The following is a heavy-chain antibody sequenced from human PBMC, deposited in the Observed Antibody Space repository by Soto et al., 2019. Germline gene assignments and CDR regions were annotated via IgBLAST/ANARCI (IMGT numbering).Heavy chain of an antibody. CDR1: GDSDSSTSAA. CDR2: TYYRSKWYS. CDR3: ARGSYYSGWV. Sequence: SQTLSLTCAISGDSDSSTSAAWRWIRQSPSRGLEWLGRTYYRSKWYSDYAVSVKSRITINPDTSKNQFSLQLNSVTPEDTAVYYCARGSYYSGWVWGQGTLVTVSS. J-gene: IGHJ4*02. V-gene: IGHV6-1*01. D-gene: IGHD6-19*01.